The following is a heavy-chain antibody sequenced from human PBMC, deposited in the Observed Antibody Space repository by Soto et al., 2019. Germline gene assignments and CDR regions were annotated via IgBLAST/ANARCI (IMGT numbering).Heavy chain of an antibody. CDR2: INHSGST. CDR1: GGSFSGYY. D-gene: IGHD2-15*01. V-gene: IGHV4-34*01. Sequence: SETLSLTCAVYGGSFSGYYWSWIRQPPGKGLEWIGEINHSGSTNYNPSLKSRVTISVDTSKNQFSLKLSSVTAADTAVYYCARLGYCSGGSCSLAYYYYYYYMDVWGKGTTVTVSS. CDR3: ARLGYCSGGSCSLAYYYYYYYMDV. J-gene: IGHJ6*03.